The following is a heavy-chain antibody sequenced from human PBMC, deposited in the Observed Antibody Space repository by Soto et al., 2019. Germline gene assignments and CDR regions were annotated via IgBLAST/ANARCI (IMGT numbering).Heavy chain of an antibody. V-gene: IGHV3-13*05. CDR2: IGTAGDP. CDR3: ARGHKSQMGRGMDV. CDR1: GFTFSSYD. D-gene: IGHD3-16*01. Sequence: EVQLVESGGGLVQPGGSLRLSCAASGFTFSSYDMHWVRQATGKGLEWVSAIGTAGDPYYPGSVKGRFTISRENAKNSLYRQMNSLRAGDTAVYYCARGHKSQMGRGMDVWGQGTTVTVSS. J-gene: IGHJ6*02.